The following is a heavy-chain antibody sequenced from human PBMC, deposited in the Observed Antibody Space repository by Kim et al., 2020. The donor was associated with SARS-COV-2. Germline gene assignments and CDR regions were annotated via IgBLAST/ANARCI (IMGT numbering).Heavy chain of an antibody. Sequence: KFQGRVTMTEDTSTDTAYMELSSLRSEDTAVYYCATIGSTSWFGKYYFDYWGQGTLVTVSS. D-gene: IGHD2-2*01. J-gene: IGHJ4*02. CDR3: ATIGSTSWFGKYYFDY. V-gene: IGHV1-24*01.